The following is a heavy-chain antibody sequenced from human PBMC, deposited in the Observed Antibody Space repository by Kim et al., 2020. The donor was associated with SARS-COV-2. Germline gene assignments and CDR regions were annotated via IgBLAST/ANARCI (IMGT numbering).Heavy chain of an antibody. Sequence: SVKVSCKASGGTFSSYAISWVRQAPGQGLEWMGGIIPIFGTANYAQKFQGRVTITADESTSTAYMELSSLRSEDTAVYYCARNRDYYGSGSYYMAWGQGTLVTVSS. CDR1: GGTFSSYA. CDR2: IIPIFGTA. V-gene: IGHV1-69*13. D-gene: IGHD3-10*01. CDR3: ARNRDYYGSGSYYMA. J-gene: IGHJ5*02.